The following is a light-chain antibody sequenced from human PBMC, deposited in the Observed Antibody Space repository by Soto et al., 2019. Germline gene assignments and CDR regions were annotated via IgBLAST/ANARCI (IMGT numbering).Light chain of an antibody. CDR2: QTS. CDR3: HKSKSWPRT. V-gene: IGKV3-11*01. CDR1: QYINTR. Sequence: EIVLTQSPATLSSFPGDRVTLSCRASQYINTRLAWYQHRPGQAPRLLIYQTSLRAAGIPARFSASGSGTDFNRTIREVQTEDFALYYCHKSKSWPRTFGRVTKLDIK. J-gene: IGKJ1*01.